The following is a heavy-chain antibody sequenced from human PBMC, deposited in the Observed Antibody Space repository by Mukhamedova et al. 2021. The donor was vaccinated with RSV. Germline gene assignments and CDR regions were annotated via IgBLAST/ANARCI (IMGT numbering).Heavy chain of an antibody. V-gene: IGHV3-23*01. Sequence: SGSGGSTYYADSVKGRFTISRDNSKNTLYLQMNSLRAEDTAVYYCAKAQYGSGTKHYYYYGM. CDR2: SGSGGST. J-gene: IGHJ6*01. CDR3: AKAQYGSGTKHYYYYGM. D-gene: IGHD3-10*01.